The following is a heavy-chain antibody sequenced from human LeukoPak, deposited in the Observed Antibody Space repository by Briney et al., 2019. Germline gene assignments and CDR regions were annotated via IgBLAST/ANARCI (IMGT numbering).Heavy chain of an antibody. V-gene: IGHV1-8*01. CDR3: ARLYYDSSGYYYYYYYMDV. J-gene: IGHJ6*03. CDR1: GYTFTSDD. CDR2: MNPNSGNT. D-gene: IGHD3-22*01. Sequence: ASVKVSCKAAGYTFTSDDINWVRQATGQGLEWMGWMNPNSGNTGYAQKFQGRVTMTRNTSISTAYMELSSLRSEDTAVYYCARLYYDSSGYYYYYYYMDVWGKGTTVTVSS.